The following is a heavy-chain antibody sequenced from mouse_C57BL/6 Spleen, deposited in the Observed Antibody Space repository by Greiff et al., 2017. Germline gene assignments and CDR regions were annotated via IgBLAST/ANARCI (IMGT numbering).Heavy chain of an antibody. CDR1: GYTFTEYT. D-gene: IGHD1-1*01. Sequence: QVQLQQSGAELVKPGASVKLSCKASGYTFTEYTIHWVKQRSGQGLEWIGWFYPGSGSIKYNEKFKDKATLTADKSSSTVYMELSRLTSEDSAVXFCARHEESHYYGGSCGYFDVWGTGTTVTVSS. J-gene: IGHJ1*03. CDR2: FYPGSGSI. CDR3: ARHEESHYYGGSCGYFDV. V-gene: IGHV1-62-2*01.